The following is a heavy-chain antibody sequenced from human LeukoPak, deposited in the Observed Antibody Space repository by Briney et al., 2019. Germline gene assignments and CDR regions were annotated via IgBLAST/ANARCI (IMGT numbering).Heavy chain of an antibody. D-gene: IGHD5-18*01. CDR2: TYYRSKWYN. CDR3: ARGGYPAFDS. V-gene: IGHV6-1*01. Sequence: SQTLSLTCAISGDSVSSNSAAWNWLRQSPSRGLEWLGRTYYRSKWYNDYSVSVKSRITINPDTSKNQFSLQLNSVTPEDTAVYFCARGGYPAFDSWGQGTLVTVSS. CDR1: GDSVSSNSAA. J-gene: IGHJ4*02.